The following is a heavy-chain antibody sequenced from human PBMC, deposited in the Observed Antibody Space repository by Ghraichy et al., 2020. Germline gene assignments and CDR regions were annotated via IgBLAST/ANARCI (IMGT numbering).Heavy chain of an antibody. Sequence: ASVKVSCQASGYTFSSYGFNWVRQAPGQGLEWMGWISPYNGRTKYAQKFQDRVFMTTDTSTDTAYMELRTLRPDDTAVYYCARGGDPLSPVLATENWFDPWGQGTLVTVSS. D-gene: IGHD2/OR15-2a*01. CDR2: ISPYNGRT. V-gene: IGHV1-18*01. CDR3: ARGGDPLSPVLATENWFDP. CDR1: GYTFSSYG. J-gene: IGHJ5*02.